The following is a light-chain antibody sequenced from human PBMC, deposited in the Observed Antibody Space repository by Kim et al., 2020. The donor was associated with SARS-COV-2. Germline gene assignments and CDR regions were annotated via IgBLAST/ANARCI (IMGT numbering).Light chain of an antibody. V-gene: IGLV1-44*01. CDR3: ATWDDSLNGRE. CDR2: NKN. Sequence: QNVTISCSGGTPNIGSDGLSWYQQRRGTAPKLLIYNKNQRPSGVPDRFSGSKSGTSASLDISVLQSGDEADYYCATWDDSLNGREFGGGTQLTVL. CDR1: TPNIGSDG. J-gene: IGLJ3*02.